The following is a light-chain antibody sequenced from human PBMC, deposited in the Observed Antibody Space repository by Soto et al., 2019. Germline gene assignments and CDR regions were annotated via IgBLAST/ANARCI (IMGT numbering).Light chain of an antibody. V-gene: IGKV1-5*01. CDR3: QQYNSYSRT. CDR1: QSISSW. CDR2: AAS. Sequence: DIQMTQSPSTLSASVGDRVTITCRASQSISSWLAWYQQKPGKAPKLLIFAASSLQSGVPSRFSGSRSGPDFTLTISSLQPEDFATYYCQQYNSYSRTFGQGTKVDIK. J-gene: IGKJ1*01.